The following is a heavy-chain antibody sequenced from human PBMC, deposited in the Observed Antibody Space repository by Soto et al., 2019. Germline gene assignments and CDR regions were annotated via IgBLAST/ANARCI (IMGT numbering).Heavy chain of an antibody. V-gene: IGHV3-7*01. Sequence: EVQVVESGGGLVQPGGSLRLSCAASGFTFSNHWMTWVRQAPGKGLEWVANIKQDGSEKYYVDSVKGRFTLSRDNAKNSLYLLMNSLRAEDTAVYYCARDSAYCRSTSCYLSYYYYMDVWGKGTTVTVSS. CDR3: ARDSAYCRSTSCYLSYYYYMDV. J-gene: IGHJ6*03. D-gene: IGHD2-2*01. CDR2: IKQDGSEK. CDR1: GFTFSNHW.